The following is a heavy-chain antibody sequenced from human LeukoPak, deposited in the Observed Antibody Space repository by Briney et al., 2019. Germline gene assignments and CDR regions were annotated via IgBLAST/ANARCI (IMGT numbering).Heavy chain of an antibody. CDR3: ASEVDTAMGDGGY. CDR2: ISSSSSYI. Sequence: GGSLRLSCAASGFTFSSYSMNWVRQAPGKGLEWVSSISSSSSYIYYADSVKGRFTISRDNAKNSLYLQMNSLRAEDTAVYYCASEVDTAMGDGGYWGQGTLVTVSP. D-gene: IGHD5-18*01. CDR1: GFTFSSYS. J-gene: IGHJ4*02. V-gene: IGHV3-21*01.